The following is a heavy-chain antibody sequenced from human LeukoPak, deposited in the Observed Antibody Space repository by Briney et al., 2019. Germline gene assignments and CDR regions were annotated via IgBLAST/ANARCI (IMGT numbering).Heavy chain of an antibody. D-gene: IGHD3-3*01. V-gene: IGHV4-34*01. Sequence: PSETLSLTCAVYGGSFSGYYWSWIRQPPGKGLEWIGEINHSGSTNYNPSLKSRVTISVDTSKNQFSLKLSSVTAADTAVYYCARAFLGYDFWSGYYMDVWGKGTTVTVSS. CDR2: INHSGST. J-gene: IGHJ6*04. CDR3: ARAFLGYDFWSGYYMDV. CDR1: GGSFSGYY.